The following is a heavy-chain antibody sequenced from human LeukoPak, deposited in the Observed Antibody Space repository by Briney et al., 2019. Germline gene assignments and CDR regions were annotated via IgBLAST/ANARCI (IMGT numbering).Heavy chain of an antibody. CDR2: IVPILGIA. CDR1: GGTFSSYT. Sequence: SVKVSCKASGGTFSSYTISWVRQAPGRGLEWTGRIVPILGIANYAQKFQGRVTITADESTSTAYMELSSLRSEDTAVYYCARDDYCSSTSCYSRKGNWFDPWGQGTLVTVSS. V-gene: IGHV1-69*04. CDR3: ARDDYCSSTSCYSRKGNWFDP. J-gene: IGHJ5*02. D-gene: IGHD2-2*02.